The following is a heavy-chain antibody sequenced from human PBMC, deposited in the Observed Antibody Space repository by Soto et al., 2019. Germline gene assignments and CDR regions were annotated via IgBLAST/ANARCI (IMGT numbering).Heavy chain of an antibody. CDR1: RYIFTAYF. Sequence: QVQLVQSGAEVKKPGASVKVSCKAPRYIFTAYFMHWVRQAPGQGLEWMGWINPNNGATHYGLSFQGRVTTHRDPSISTAYMQLRSLRSAATAVYSCASHVPGARFDPWGQGTMVSVSS. V-gene: IGHV1-2*02. CDR3: ASHVPGARFDP. J-gene: IGHJ5*02. CDR2: INPNNGAT. D-gene: IGHD6-6*01.